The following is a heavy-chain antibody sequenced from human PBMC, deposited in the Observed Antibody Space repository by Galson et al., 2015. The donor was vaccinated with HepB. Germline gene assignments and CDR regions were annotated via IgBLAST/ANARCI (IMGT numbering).Heavy chain of an antibody. CDR2: ISSSSSFI. CDR3: ARGGDYDILTGYYTGRLIDY. CDR1: GFTFSSHS. J-gene: IGHJ4*02. V-gene: IGHV3-21*01. D-gene: IGHD3-9*01. Sequence: SLRLSCAVSGFTFSSHSINWVRQAPGKGLEWVSAISSSSSFIYYADSVKGRFTISRDNAKNSLYLQMNSLRAEDTAVYYCARGGDYDILTGYYTGRLIDYWGQGTLVTVSS.